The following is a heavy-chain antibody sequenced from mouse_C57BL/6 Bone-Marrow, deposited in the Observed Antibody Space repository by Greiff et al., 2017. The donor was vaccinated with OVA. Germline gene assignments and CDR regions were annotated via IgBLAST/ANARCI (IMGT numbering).Heavy chain of an antibody. CDR3: ARDYGKDYAMDY. CDR2: INPNNGGT. CDR1: GYTFTDYY. D-gene: IGHD1-1*01. Sequence: EVQLQQSGPELVKPGASVKISCKASGYTFTDYYMNWVKQSHGKSLEWIGDINPNNGGTSYNQKFKGKATLTVDKSSSTAYMELRSLTSEDSAVYYCARDYGKDYAMDYWGQGTSVTVSS. V-gene: IGHV1-26*01. J-gene: IGHJ4*01.